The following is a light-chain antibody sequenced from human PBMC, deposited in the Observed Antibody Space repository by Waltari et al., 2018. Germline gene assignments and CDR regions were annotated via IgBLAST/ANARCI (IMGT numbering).Light chain of an antibody. CDR2: RAS. CDR3: QQYNIWPWT. CDR1: QSASTS. Sequence: ELVMTQSPATLSVSPGERASLSCRASQSASTSLAWYQQTPGQAPRLLIYRASTRAAGIPDRFSGSGSGTEFTLTISSLQSEDSAIYYCQQYNIWPWTFGQGTKVEI. J-gene: IGKJ1*01. V-gene: IGKV3-15*01.